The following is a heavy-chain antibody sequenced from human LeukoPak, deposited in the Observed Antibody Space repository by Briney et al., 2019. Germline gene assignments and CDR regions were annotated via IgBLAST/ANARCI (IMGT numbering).Heavy chain of an antibody. Sequence: GGSLRLSCAASGFTFSSYGMHWVRQAPGKGLEWVAVIWYDGSNKYYADSVKGRFTISRDNSKNTLYLQMNSLGAEDTAVYYCARASRRLEGDYYGMDVWGQGTTVTVSS. J-gene: IGHJ6*02. CDR1: GFTFSSYG. CDR3: ARASRRLEGDYYGMDV. CDR2: IWYDGSNK. V-gene: IGHV3-33*01.